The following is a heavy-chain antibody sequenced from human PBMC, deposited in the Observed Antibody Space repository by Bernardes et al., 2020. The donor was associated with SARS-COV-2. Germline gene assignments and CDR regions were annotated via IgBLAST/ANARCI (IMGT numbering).Heavy chain of an antibody. D-gene: IGHD5-12*01. CDR1: GFTFSSYG. Sequence: GGSLRLSCAASGFTFSSYGMHWVRQAPGKGLEWVAVISYDGSNKYYADSVKGRFTISRDNSKNTLYLQMNSLRAEDTAVYYCSKATDIVATTPDYWGQGTLGTVSS. CDR2: ISYDGSNK. V-gene: IGHV3-30*18. CDR3: SKATDIVATTPDY. J-gene: IGHJ4*02.